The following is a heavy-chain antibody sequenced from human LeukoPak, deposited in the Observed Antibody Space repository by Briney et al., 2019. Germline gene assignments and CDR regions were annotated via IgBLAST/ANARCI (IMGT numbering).Heavy chain of an antibody. CDR1: GGSFSDFY. D-gene: IGHD3-22*01. CDR2: INHSGST. V-gene: IGHV4-34*01. Sequence: SETLSITCAVYGGSFSDFYGTWIRQPPGKGLEWIGEINHSGSTNYKPSLKSRVTISVDTSKNQFSLKLSSMTAADTAVYYCAYSSGYQQNCGQGALVSVSS. CDR3: AYSSGYQQN. J-gene: IGHJ1*01.